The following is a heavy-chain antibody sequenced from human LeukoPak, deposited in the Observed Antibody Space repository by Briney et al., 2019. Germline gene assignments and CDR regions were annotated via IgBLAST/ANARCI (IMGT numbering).Heavy chain of an antibody. Sequence: PGGSLRLSCAASGFTFSSYWMSWVRQAPGKGLEWVANIEQDGSEKYYVDSVKGRFTISRDNAKNTLFLQMNSLRAEDTAVYYCTRESQGQAWYLDLWGRGTLVTVSS. CDR1: GFTFSSYW. V-gene: IGHV3-7*01. CDR2: IEQDGSEK. J-gene: IGHJ2*01. CDR3: TRESQGQAWYLDL.